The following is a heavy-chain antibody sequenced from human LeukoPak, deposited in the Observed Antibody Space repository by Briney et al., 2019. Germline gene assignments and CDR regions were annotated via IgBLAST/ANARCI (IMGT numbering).Heavy chain of an antibody. D-gene: IGHD1-26*01. J-gene: IGHJ5*02. CDR3: ATRPLGLTRWFDP. CDR1: GYTFTSYD. V-gene: IGHV1-8*01. CDR2: MNPNSGNT. Sequence: ASVKVSCKASGYTFTSYDINWVRQATGQGLEWMGWMNPNSGNTGYAQKFQGRVTMTEDTSTDTAYMELNSLRSEDTAVYYCATRPLGLTRWFDPWGQGTLVTVSS.